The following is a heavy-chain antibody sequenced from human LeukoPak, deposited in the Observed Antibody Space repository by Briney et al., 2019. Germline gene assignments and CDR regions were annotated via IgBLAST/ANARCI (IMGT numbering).Heavy chain of an antibody. V-gene: IGHV5-51*01. CDR1: GYSFTSYW. J-gene: IGHJ4*02. CDR2: IYPGDSDT. D-gene: IGHD1-26*01. CDR3: ARGYGGPTLGYYFDH. Sequence: GESLKIPGKGSGYSFTSYWIGWVRQMPGKGLEGMGIIYPGDSDTRYSPSFQGQVTLSADKSISTAYLQWSSLKASHTAMYYCARGYGGPTLGYYFDHWGQGTLVTVSS.